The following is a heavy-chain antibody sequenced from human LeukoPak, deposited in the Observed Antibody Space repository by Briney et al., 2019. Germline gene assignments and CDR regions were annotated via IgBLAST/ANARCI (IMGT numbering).Heavy chain of an antibody. CDR2: IYYSGST. Sequence: SETLSLTCTVSGGSISSYYWSWLRQPPGQGLEWIGYIYYSGSTNYNPSLKSRVTISVDTSKNQFSLKLSSVTAADTAVYYCARQSVRGVDYWGQGTLVTVSS. V-gene: IGHV4-59*08. J-gene: IGHJ4*02. D-gene: IGHD3-10*01. CDR3: ARQSVRGVDY. CDR1: GGSISSYY.